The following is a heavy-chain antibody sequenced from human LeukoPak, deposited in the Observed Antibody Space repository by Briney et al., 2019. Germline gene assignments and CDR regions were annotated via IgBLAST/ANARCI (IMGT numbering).Heavy chain of an antibody. Sequence: PGGSLRLSCAASGFTFSSYSMNWVRQAPGKGLEWVSYISSSSGTIYYADSVKGRFTISRDNAKNSLTLLMNSLRDEDTAVYYCARRGDGSGRTFDIWGQGTMVTVSS. V-gene: IGHV3-48*02. CDR3: ARRGDGSGRTFDI. J-gene: IGHJ3*02. D-gene: IGHD3-10*01. CDR1: GFTFSSYS. CDR2: ISSSSGTI.